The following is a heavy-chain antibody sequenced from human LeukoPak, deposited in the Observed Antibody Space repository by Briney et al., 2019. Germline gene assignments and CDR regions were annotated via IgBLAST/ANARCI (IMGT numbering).Heavy chain of an antibody. J-gene: IGHJ1*01. V-gene: IGHV4-39*07. CDR3: ARDDSGSYPFQH. D-gene: IGHD1-26*01. CDR1: GGSISSSSYY. CDR2: IYYSGST. Sequence: TSETLSLTCTVSGGSISSSSYYWGWIRQPPGKGLEWIGSIYYSGSTYYNPSLKSRVTISVDTSKNQFSLKLSSVTAADTAVYYCARDDSGSYPFQHWGQGTLVTVSS.